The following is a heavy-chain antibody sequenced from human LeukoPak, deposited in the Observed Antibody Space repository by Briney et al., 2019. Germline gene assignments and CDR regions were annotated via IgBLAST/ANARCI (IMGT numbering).Heavy chain of an antibody. CDR3: AKDRQLAGDFDY. CDR1: GFTFSSYA. CDR2: ISGSGGGT. Sequence: GGSLRLSCAASGFTFSSYAMSWVRQAPGKGLEWVSAISGSGGGTYYADSVKGRFTISRDNSKNTLYLQMNSLRAEDTAVYYCAKDRQLAGDFDYWGQGTLVTVSS. D-gene: IGHD3-16*01. J-gene: IGHJ4*02. V-gene: IGHV3-23*01.